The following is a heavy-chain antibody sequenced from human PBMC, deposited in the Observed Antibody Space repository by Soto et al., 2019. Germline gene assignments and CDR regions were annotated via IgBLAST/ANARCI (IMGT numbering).Heavy chain of an antibody. Sequence: PSDTLSLTCTVSGGSIGTYYWSWIRQPPGKGLEWIGYIYYRGNTDYNPSLKSRVTISLDTPRNQFSLKLSSVTAADTAVYYCARHPGYYDILTGYTTYYFDYWGQGILVTVS. J-gene: IGHJ4*02. CDR2: IYYRGNT. CDR1: GGSIGTYY. CDR3: ARHPGYYDILTGYTTYYFDY. D-gene: IGHD3-9*01. V-gene: IGHV4-59*08.